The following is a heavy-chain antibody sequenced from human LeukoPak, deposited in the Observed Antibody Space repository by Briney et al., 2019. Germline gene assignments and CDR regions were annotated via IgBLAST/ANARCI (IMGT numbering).Heavy chain of an antibody. CDR2: ISGSGDSA. V-gene: IGHV3-23*01. Sequence: PGGSLRLSCAASGFTFSSYAMSWVRQAPGKGLEWVSAISGSGDSAYYADSVRGRFTISRDNSKNTLCLQMNSLRAEDTALYYCAKTVGNSVLWGQGTLVTVSS. J-gene: IGHJ4*02. CDR3: AKTVGNSVL. D-gene: IGHD4-23*01. CDR1: GFTFSSYA.